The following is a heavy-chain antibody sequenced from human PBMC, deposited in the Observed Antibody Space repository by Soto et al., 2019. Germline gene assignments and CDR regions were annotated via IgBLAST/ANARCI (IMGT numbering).Heavy chain of an antibody. CDR3: ARMATFGSLNWFDP. CDR2: MNPGSGDT. CDR1: GYSFTNND. V-gene: IGHV1-8*01. D-gene: IGHD3-16*01. J-gene: IGHJ5*02. Sequence: ASVKVSCKASGYSFTNNDVTWVRQATGQGLEWMGWMNPGSGDTGYAQKFQGRVTMTRDISIATAYMELSSLRSDDTAIYYCARMATFGSLNWFDPWGQGTMGTVSS.